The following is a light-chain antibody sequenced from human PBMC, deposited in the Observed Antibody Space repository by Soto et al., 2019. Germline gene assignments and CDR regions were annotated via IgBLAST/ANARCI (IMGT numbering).Light chain of an antibody. CDR2: EAS. Sequence: EVVLTQSPATLSLSPGERATLSCRASQSVNRFLAWYQQKTGQAPRLLIYEASSRATGIPARFSGSGSGTDFTLTISRLEPEDFAVYYCQERSSWTPFFTFGPGTTVDPK. CDR3: QERSSWTPFFT. J-gene: IGKJ3*01. CDR1: QSVNRF. V-gene: IGKV3-11*01.